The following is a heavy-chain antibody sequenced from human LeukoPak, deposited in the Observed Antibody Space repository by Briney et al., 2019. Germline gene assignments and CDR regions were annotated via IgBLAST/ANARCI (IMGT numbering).Heavy chain of an antibody. J-gene: IGHJ4*02. Sequence: PGGSLRLSCAASGFTFSSYAMSWVRQAPGKGLEWVSAISGSGGSTYYADSVKGRFTISRGNAKNSLYLQMNSLRAEDTAVYYCARDGSGSYVDYWGQGTLVTVSS. D-gene: IGHD3-10*01. CDR2: ISGSGGST. CDR1: GFTFSSYA. CDR3: ARDGSGSYVDY. V-gene: IGHV3-23*01.